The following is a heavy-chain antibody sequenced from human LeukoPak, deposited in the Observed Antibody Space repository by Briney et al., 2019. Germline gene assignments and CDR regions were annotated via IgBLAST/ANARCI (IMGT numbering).Heavy chain of an antibody. J-gene: IGHJ3*02. D-gene: IGHD5-18*01. CDR2: VYYSGTT. V-gene: IGHV4-59*01. CDR1: GGSISSYY. CDR3: ARRVGHSYGVTGAGAFDI. Sequence: SETLSLTCTVSGGSISSYYWSWIRQPPRKGLEWIGYVYYSGTTYSNPSLQSRVTISLDTSKNQFSLRLSSVTAADTAVYYCARRVGHSYGVTGAGAFDIWGQGTLVTVSS.